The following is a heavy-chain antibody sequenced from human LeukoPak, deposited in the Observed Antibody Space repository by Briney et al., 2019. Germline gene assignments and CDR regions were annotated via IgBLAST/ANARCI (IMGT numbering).Heavy chain of an antibody. CDR2: IYYSGST. V-gene: IGHV4-39*01. CDR3: ARHEYSGSYYGLSWFDP. Sequence: PSETLSLTCPVPGGSISSSGYYWGWIRQPPRKGLEWIASIYYSGSTYYNPSLKSRVTISVDTSKNQLSLKLSSLTAADTAVYYCARHEYSGSYYGLSWFDPWGQGTLVTVSS. D-gene: IGHD1-26*01. CDR1: GGSISSSGYY. J-gene: IGHJ5*02.